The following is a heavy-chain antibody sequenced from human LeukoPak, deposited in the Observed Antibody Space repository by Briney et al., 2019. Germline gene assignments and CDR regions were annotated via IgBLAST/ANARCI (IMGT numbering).Heavy chain of an antibody. CDR1: GYTFTTYA. CDR2: INADDGNT. V-gene: IGHV1-3*01. D-gene: IGHD2-2*01. CDR3: ARGIVVQPSANWFDP. J-gene: IGHJ5*02. Sequence: ASVNVSCKTSGYTFTTYAIHWVRQAPGQRLEWMGLINADDGNTRYSQRFQGRVTITRDTSANTAYMELSSLRFEDTAVYYCARGIVVQPSANWFDPWGQGTPVTVSS.